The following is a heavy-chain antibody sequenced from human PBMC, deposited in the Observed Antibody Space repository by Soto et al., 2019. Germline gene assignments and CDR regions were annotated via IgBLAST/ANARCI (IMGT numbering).Heavy chain of an antibody. CDR2: INAGNGNT. CDR3: ARPGSITGTTRAFDI. V-gene: IGHV1-3*01. D-gene: IGHD1-7*01. J-gene: IGHJ3*02. CDR1: GYTFTSYA. Sequence: VASVKVSCKASGYTFTSYAMHWVRQAPGQRLEWMGWINAGNGNTKYSQKFQGRVTITRDTSASTAYMELSSLRSEDTAVYYCARPGSITGTTRAFDIWGQGTMVTVSS.